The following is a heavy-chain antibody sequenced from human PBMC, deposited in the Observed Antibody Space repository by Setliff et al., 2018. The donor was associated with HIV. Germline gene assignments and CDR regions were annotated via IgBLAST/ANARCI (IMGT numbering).Heavy chain of an antibody. CDR2: IDHTGSA. CDR1: GGSFSAYY. J-gene: IGHJ4*02. Sequence: SETLSLTCAVSGGSFSAYYWSWIRQSPHKGLEWIGEIDHTGSAYYNPSLISRVTISVDTSKNRFSLKLSSVTAADTALYYCARGPRVFAAVVETPFAFWGQGTRGTVPQ. D-gene: IGHD6-19*01. CDR3: ARGPRVFAAVVETPFAF. V-gene: IGHV4-34*01.